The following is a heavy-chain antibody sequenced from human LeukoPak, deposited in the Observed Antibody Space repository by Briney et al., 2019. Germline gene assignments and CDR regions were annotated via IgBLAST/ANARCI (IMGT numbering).Heavy chain of an antibody. Sequence: GGSLRLSCAASGFTFSSYWMSWVRQAPGKGLEWVANIKQDGSEKYYVDSVKGRFTISRDNAKNSLYLQMNSLRAEDTAVYYCARDKRFLSPNQYYYYMDVWGKGTTVTVSS. V-gene: IGHV3-7*01. CDR3: ARDKRFLSPNQYYYYMDV. D-gene: IGHD3-3*01. CDR2: IKQDGSEK. CDR1: GFTFSSYW. J-gene: IGHJ6*03.